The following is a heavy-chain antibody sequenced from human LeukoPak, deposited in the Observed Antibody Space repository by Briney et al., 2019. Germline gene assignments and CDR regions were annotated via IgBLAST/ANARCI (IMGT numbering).Heavy chain of an antibody. V-gene: IGHV3-23*01. CDR2: ISGSGGST. Sequence: PGGSLRLSCAASGFTFSRYWMHWVRQAPGKGLEWVSAISGSGGSTYYADSVKGRFTISRDNSKNTLYLQMNSLRAEDTAVYYCAKVFGTVTTDFDYWGQGTLVTVSS. CDR3: AKVFGTVTTDFDY. D-gene: IGHD4-17*01. CDR1: GFTFSRYW. J-gene: IGHJ4*02.